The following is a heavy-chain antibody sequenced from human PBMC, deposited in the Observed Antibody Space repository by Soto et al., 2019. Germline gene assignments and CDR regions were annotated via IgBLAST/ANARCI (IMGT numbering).Heavy chain of an antibody. J-gene: IGHJ6*02. CDR1: GYTFTGYY. CDR2: INPNGGGT. D-gene: IGHD6-13*01. Sequence: GXSVKVSCKAPGYTFTGYYMHWVRQAPGQGLEWMGWINPNGGGTNYAQKFQGWVTMTRDTSISTAYMELSRLRSDDTAVYYCASGSPSIAAAGHYYYYGMDVWGQGTTVTVSS. CDR3: ASGSPSIAAAGHYYYYGMDV. V-gene: IGHV1-2*04.